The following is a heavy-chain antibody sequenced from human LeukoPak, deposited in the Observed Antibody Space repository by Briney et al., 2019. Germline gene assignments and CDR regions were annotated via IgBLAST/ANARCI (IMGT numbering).Heavy chain of an antibody. V-gene: IGHV3-48*03. Sequence: PGGSLRLSCAASGFTFSSYEMNWVRQAPGKGLEWVSYISSSGSTIYYADSVKGRFTISRDNAKNSLYLQMNSLRAEDTALYYCARDHSVMRFLEWLSSTPGWFDPWGQGTLVTVSS. D-gene: IGHD3-3*01. CDR3: ARDHSVMRFLEWLSSTPGWFDP. CDR2: ISSSGSTI. CDR1: GFTFSSYE. J-gene: IGHJ5*02.